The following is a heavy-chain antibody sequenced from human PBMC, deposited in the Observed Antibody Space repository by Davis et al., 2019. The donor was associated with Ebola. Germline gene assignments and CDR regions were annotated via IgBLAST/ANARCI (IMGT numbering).Heavy chain of an antibody. CDR2: ISYSGGST. J-gene: IGHJ4*02. V-gene: IGHV3-23*01. CDR1: GFTFTTYA. Sequence: GGSLRLSCVASGFTFTTYALSWVRQAPGQGLEWVSTISYSGGSTYYADSVKGRFTISRDNAKNTLYLQMKSLRAEDTAVYYCAKGGYFDSLEIDSWGQGTLVTVSS. CDR3: AKGGYFDSLEIDS. D-gene: IGHD3-9*01.